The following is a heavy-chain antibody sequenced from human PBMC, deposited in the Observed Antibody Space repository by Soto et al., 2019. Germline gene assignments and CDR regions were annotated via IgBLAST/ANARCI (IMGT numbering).Heavy chain of an antibody. V-gene: IGHV3-23*01. D-gene: IGHD1-1*01. J-gene: IGHJ4*02. Sequence: EVQLLESGGGLVQPGGSLRLSCAASGFTFSSYAMSWVRQAPGKGLEWVSAISGSGGSTYYADSVKGRFTISRDNSKNTLYLQMHSLRAEDTAVYYCEKDTALTWNDEGGIFDYWGQGTLVTVSS. CDR1: GFTFSSYA. CDR2: ISGSGGST. CDR3: EKDTALTWNDEGGIFDY.